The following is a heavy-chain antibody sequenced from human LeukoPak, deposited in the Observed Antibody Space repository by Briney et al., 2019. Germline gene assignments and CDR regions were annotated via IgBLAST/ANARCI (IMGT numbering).Heavy chain of an antibody. CDR1: GGSISSGDYY. D-gene: IGHD3-10*01. CDR2: IYYSGST. CDR3: ARTAYGSGRYYKGPNAFDI. Sequence: PSQTLSLTCTVSGGSISSGDYYWSWIRQPPGKGLEWIGYIYYSGSTYYNPSLKSRVTISVDTSKNQFSLKLISVTAADTAVYYCARTAYGSGRYYKGPNAFDIWGQGTMVTVSS. V-gene: IGHV4-30-4*08. J-gene: IGHJ3*02.